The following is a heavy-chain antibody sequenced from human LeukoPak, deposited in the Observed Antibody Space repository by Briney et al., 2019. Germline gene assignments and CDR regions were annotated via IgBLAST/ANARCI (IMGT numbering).Heavy chain of an antibody. J-gene: IGHJ3*02. CDR3: ARGHPIVGATTCYAFDI. CDR1: GGSFSGYY. CDR2: INHSGST. D-gene: IGHD1-26*01. Sequence: SETLSLTCAVYGGSFSGYYWSWIRQPPGKGLEWIGEINHSGSTNYNPSPKSRVTISVDTSKNQFSLKLSSVTAADTAVYYCARGHPIVGATTCYAFDIWGQGTMVTVSS. V-gene: IGHV4-34*01.